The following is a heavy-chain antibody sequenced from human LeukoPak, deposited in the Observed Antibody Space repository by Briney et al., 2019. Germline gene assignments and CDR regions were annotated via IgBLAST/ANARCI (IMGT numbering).Heavy chain of an antibody. CDR1: GGSISSYY. CDR3: ARVGADFDY. J-gene: IGHJ4*02. CDR2: IYYSGST. D-gene: IGHD1-26*01. Sequence: SETLSLTCTVSGGSISSYYWSWIRRPPGKGLEWIGYIYYSGSTNYNPSLKSRVTISVDTSKNQFSLKLSSVTAADTAVYYCARVGADFDYWGQGTLVTVSS. V-gene: IGHV4-59*08.